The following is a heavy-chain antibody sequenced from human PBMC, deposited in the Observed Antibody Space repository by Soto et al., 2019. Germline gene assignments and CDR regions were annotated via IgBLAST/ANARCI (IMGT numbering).Heavy chain of an antibody. D-gene: IGHD4-17*01. CDR2: IYYSGST. CDR1: GGSINSDLYY. CDR3: ARDRDYGDSRGEFDF. J-gene: IGHJ4*02. Sequence: QVQLQESGPGLVKPSETLSLTCTVSGGSINSDLYYWSWIRQPPGKGLEWIGYIYYSGSTDYNPSLKSRVTISVDTSKNQCSLKLSSVTAADTAVYYCARDRDYGDSRGEFDFWGQGTLVTVSS. V-gene: IGHV4-30-4*01.